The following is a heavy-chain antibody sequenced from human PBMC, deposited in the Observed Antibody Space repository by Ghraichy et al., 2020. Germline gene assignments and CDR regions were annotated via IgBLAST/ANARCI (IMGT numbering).Heavy chain of an antibody. CDR2: IYYSGST. Sequence: SETLSLTCTVSGGSISSGGYYWSWIRQHPGKGLEWIGYIYYSGSTYYNPSLKSRVTISVDTSKNQFSLKLSSVTAADTAVYYCARAPHDYGGNPYWYFDLWGRGTLVTVSS. CDR1: GGSISSGGYY. D-gene: IGHD4-23*01. CDR3: ARAPHDYGGNPYWYFDL. J-gene: IGHJ2*01. V-gene: IGHV4-31*03.